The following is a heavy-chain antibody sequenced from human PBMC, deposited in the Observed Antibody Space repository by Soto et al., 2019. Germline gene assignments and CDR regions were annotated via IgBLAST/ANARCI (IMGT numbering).Heavy chain of an antibody. J-gene: IGHJ5*01. D-gene: IGHD1-26*01. V-gene: IGHV4-59*01. CDR1: GGSISSYY. Sequence: SGTLSLTCTVSGGSISSYYWSWIRQPPGKGLEWIGYIYYSGSTNYNPSLKSRVTISVDTSKNQFSLKLSSVTAADTAVYYCARVFKCPFCIVGATTRWFDSWSQGTLVTVSS. CDR3: ARVFKCPFCIVGATTRWFDS. CDR2: IYYSGST.